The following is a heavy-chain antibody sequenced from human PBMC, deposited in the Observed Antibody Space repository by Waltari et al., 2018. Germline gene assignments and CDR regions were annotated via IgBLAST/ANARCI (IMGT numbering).Heavy chain of an antibody. Sequence: QVQLQESGPGLVKPSETLSLTCPVPGGSVSSGSYYRSCIRQPPGKGLAWIGYIYSSGSTNYTPSLKSRATISVDTSKNQFSRKLSSVTAADTAVYYCARDSGNWYFDLWGRGTLVTVSS. D-gene: IGHD1-26*01. CDR1: GGSVSSGSYY. J-gene: IGHJ2*01. V-gene: IGHV4-61*01. CDR3: ARDSGNWYFDL. CDR2: IYSSGST.